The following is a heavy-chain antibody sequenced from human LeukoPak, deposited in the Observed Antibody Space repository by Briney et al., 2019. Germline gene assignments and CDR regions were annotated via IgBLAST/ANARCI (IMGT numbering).Heavy chain of an antibody. J-gene: IGHJ3*02. CDR2: TYYRSKWYN. CDR1: GDSVSSNSAA. Sequence: SQTLSLTCALSGDSVSSNSAAWNWIRQSPSRGLEWLGRTYYRSKWYNDYAVSVESRITINPDTSKNQFSLQLNSVTPEDTAVYYCAKGQWLVNDAFNIWGQGTMVTVSS. D-gene: IGHD6-19*01. CDR3: AKGQWLVNDAFNI. V-gene: IGHV6-1*01.